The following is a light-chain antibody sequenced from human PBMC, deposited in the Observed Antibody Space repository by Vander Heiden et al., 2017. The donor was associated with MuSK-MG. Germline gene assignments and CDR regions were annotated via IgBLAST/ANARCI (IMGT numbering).Light chain of an antibody. CDR2: EGS. V-gene: IGLV2-23*03. CDR1: SSDVGSYKF. CDR3: CSYAGSSTFVV. Sequence: QSALTQPASVSGSPGQSITISCTGTSSDVGSYKFVSWYQQHPGKAPKLIIYEGSKRPSGVSNRFSGSKSGNTASLTISGLQAEDEADYYCCSYAGSSTFVVFDGGTKLTVL. J-gene: IGLJ2*01.